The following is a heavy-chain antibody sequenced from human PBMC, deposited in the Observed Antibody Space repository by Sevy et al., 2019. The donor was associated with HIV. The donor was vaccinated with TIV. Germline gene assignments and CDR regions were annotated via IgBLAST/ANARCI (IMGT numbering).Heavy chain of an antibody. CDR1: GFTFSSYA. CDR2: ISGSGGST. Sequence: GGSVRLSCAASGFTFSSYAMSWVRQAPGKGLEWVSAISGSGGSTYYADSVKGRFTISRDNSKNTLYLQMNSLRAEDTAVYYCAKGVLWFGEFNYYYMDVWGKGTTVTVSS. D-gene: IGHD3-10*01. J-gene: IGHJ6*03. CDR3: AKGVLWFGEFNYYYMDV. V-gene: IGHV3-23*01.